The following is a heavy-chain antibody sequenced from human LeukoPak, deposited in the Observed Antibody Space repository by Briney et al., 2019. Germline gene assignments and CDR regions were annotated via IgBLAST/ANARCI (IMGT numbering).Heavy chain of an antibody. CDR1: EFSVSSDF. J-gene: IGHJ4*02. CDR2: ISVIGGST. CDR3: AKGGWLEY. V-gene: IGHV3-23*01. Sequence: GGSLRLSCAASEFSVSSDFMIWVRQPPGKGLEWVSAISVIGGSTYYADSVKGRFTSSRDNSKNTLYLQMNSLRAEDTAVYYCAKGGWLEYWGQGTLVTVSS. D-gene: IGHD6-19*01.